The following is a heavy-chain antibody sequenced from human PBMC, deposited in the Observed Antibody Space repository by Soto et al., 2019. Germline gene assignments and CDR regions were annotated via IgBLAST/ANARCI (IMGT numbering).Heavy chain of an antibody. CDR1: GFTFSSYA. CDR3: AKVWDIVVVPAAWDYFDY. V-gene: IGHV3-23*01. Sequence: PGGSLRLSCAASGFTFSSYAMSWVRQAPGKGLEWVSAISGSGGSTYYADSVKGRFTISRDSSKNTLYLQMNSLRAEDTAVYYCAKVWDIVVVPAAWDYFDYWGQGTLVTVSS. CDR2: ISGSGGST. J-gene: IGHJ4*02. D-gene: IGHD2-2*01.